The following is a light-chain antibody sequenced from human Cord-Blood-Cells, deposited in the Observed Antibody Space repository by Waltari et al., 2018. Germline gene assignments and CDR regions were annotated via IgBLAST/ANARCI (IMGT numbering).Light chain of an antibody. CDR1: RGSIASTY. CDR3: QSYDSSNQV. CDR2: EDN. V-gene: IGLV6-57*03. Sequence: NFMLTQPHSVSESPGKTVTIPCTPSRGSIASTYVQWYQQRPGSAPTTVIYEDNQRPSGVPDRFSGSIDSSSNSASLTISGLKTEDEADYYCQSYDSSNQVFGGGTKLTVL. J-gene: IGLJ3*02.